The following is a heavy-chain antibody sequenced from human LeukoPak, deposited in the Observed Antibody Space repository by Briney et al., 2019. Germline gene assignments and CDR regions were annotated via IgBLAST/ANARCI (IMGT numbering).Heavy chain of an antibody. V-gene: IGHV4-39*01. J-gene: IGHJ5*02. Sequence: SETLSLTCTVSGGSISSSSYYWGWIRQPPGKGLEWIGSIYYSGSTYYNPSLKSRVTISVDTSKNQFSPKLSSATAADTAVYYCARLLGDGVGYNWFDPWGQGTLVTVSS. D-gene: IGHD3-3*01. CDR1: GGSISSSSYY. CDR3: ARLLGDGVGYNWFDP. CDR2: IYYSGST.